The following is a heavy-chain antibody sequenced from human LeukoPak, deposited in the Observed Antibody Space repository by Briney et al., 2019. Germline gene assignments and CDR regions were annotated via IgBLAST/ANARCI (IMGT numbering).Heavy chain of an antibody. CDR2: INIGGTNT. CDR3: ATDGAGFDN. V-gene: IGHV3-11*01. CDR1: GFTFNDYY. J-gene: IGHJ5*02. Sequence: GGSLRLSCAASGFTFNDYYMSWIRQAPGKGLEWLSYINIGGTNTHYADSVKGRFTISRDNAKKSLYLEMNNLRAEDTAVYYCATDGAGFDNWGQGVLVTVSS.